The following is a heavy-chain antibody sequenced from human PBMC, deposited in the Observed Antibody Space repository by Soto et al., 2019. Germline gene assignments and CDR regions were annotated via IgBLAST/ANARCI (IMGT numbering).Heavy chain of an antibody. Sequence: GGSLRLSCAASGFTFSSYAMSWVRQAPGKGLEWVSAISGSGGSTYYADSVKGRFTISRDNSKNTLYLQMNSLRAEDTAVYYCAPEREFGYSGYDSFYEVGDYYYMDVWGKGTTVTVSS. D-gene: IGHD5-12*01. CDR3: APEREFGYSGYDSFYEVGDYYYMDV. CDR2: ISGSGGST. CDR1: GFTFSSYA. J-gene: IGHJ6*03. V-gene: IGHV3-23*01.